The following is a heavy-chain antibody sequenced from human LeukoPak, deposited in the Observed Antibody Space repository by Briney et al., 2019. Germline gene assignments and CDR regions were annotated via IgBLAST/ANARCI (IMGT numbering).Heavy chain of an antibody. CDR1: GFTFSRYA. J-gene: IGHJ5*02. CDR3: ARDLPWFAP. Sequence: GGSLRLSCAASGFTFSRYAIHWVRQAPGKGLEWVAAISFDGRNKYFADSVKGRFPISRDNSNNAVYLQMNSLRTEDTAVYYCARDLPWFAPWGQGTLVTVSS. V-gene: IGHV3-30*04. CDR2: ISFDGRNK.